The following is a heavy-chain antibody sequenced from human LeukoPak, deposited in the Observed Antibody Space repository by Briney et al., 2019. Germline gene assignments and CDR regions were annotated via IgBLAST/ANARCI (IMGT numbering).Heavy chain of an antibody. CDR3: ARRVAGILDY. V-gene: IGHV3-30-3*01. Sequence: GGSLRLSCAASGFTFSSYAIHWVRQAPGKGLEWVAVISYDGSNKYYADSVKGRVTISRDNSKNTLSLQMNSLRAEDTAVYYCARRVAGILDYWGQGTLVTVSS. CDR1: GFTFSSYA. CDR2: ISYDGSNK. D-gene: IGHD6-19*01. J-gene: IGHJ4*02.